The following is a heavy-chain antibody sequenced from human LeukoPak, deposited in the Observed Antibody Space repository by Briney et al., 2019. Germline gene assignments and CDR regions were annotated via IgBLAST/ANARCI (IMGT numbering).Heavy chain of an antibody. Sequence: PGGSLRLSCAASGFTFDDYGMSWVRQAPGKGLEWVSGIDWNGGSTGYADSVKGRFTISRDNSKNTLYLQMNSLRAEDTAVYYCAKEEAVAGKIDYWGQGTLVTVSS. CDR1: GFTFDDYG. J-gene: IGHJ4*02. CDR2: IDWNGGST. D-gene: IGHD6-19*01. V-gene: IGHV3-20*04. CDR3: AKEEAVAGKIDY.